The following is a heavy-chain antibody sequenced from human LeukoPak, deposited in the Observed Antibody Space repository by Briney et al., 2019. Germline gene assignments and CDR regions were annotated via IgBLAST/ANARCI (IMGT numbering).Heavy chain of an antibody. Sequence: SETLSLTCTVSGGSISSGGYYWSWIRQHPGKGLEWIGYIYYSGSTYYNPSLKSRVTISVDTSKNQFSLKLSSVTAADTAVYYCTRDSYSGSSDWGQGTLVTVSS. J-gene: IGHJ4*02. CDR3: TRDSYSGSSD. CDR2: IYYSGST. V-gene: IGHV4-31*03. D-gene: IGHD1-26*01. CDR1: GGSISSGGYY.